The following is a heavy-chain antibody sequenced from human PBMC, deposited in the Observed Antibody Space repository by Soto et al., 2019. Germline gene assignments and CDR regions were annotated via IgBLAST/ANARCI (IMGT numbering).Heavy chain of an antibody. CDR3: AKSVGTYGDNTERAERFDP. Sequence: EVQLLASGGGLVQPGGSLRLSCAASGIIFNNYAMSWVRQAPGKGLEWVSVITDAGGRTYYAASAQGRFTISRDNSKNRLYLQMHSLRAEDTAIYYCAKSVGTYGDNTERAERFDPWGQGTLVTVSS. CDR1: GIIFNNYA. V-gene: IGHV3-23*01. CDR2: ITDAGGRT. J-gene: IGHJ5*02. D-gene: IGHD4-17*01.